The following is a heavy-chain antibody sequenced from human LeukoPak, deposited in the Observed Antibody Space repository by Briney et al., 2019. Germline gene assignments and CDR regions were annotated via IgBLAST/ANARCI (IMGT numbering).Heavy chain of an antibody. J-gene: IGHJ6*02. CDR1: GYTFTGYY. Sequence: GASVKVSCKASGYTFTGYYMHWVRQAPGQGLEWMGWIYPNSGGTNYAQKFQGRVTMTRDTSISTAYMELSRLRSDDTAVYYCARDLYCSGGTCFQSYYYYGMDVWGQGTTVTVSS. V-gene: IGHV1-2*02. D-gene: IGHD2-15*01. CDR2: IYPNSGGT. CDR3: ARDLYCSGGTCFQSYYYYGMDV.